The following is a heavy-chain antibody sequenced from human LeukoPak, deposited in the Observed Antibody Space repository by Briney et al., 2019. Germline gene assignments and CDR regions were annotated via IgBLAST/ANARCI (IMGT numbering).Heavy chain of an antibody. J-gene: IGHJ5*02. CDR3: ARDSPYTLWAVFEP. CDR1: GFNFTNFA. D-gene: IGHD3-16*01. CDR2: ISGSGGTK. Sequence: GGSLRLSCATSGFNFTNFAMNWVRQAPGKGLEWVSFISGSGGTKHYAGSVKGRFTISRDSSNNLVFLQMSNLRPDDTAVYFCARDSPYTLWAVFEPWGQGTLVIVSS. V-gene: IGHV3-23*01.